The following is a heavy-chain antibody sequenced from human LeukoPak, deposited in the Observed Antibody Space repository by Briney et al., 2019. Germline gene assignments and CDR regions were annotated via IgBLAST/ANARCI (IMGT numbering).Heavy chain of an antibody. CDR3: ARDQKRIFGVVNPNYGMDV. Sequence: GGSLRLSCAASGFTFSSYWMSWVRQAPGKGLEWVANIKQDESEKYYVDSVKGRFTISRDNAKNSLYLQMNSLRAEDTAVYYCARDQKRIFGVVNPNYGMDVWGQGTTVTVSS. V-gene: IGHV3-7*03. D-gene: IGHD3-3*01. J-gene: IGHJ6*02. CDR1: GFTFSSYW. CDR2: IKQDESEK.